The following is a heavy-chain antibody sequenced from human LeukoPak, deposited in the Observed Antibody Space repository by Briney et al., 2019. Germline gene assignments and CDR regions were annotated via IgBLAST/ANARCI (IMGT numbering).Heavy chain of an antibody. Sequence: PSETLSLTCTVSGGSISSYYWSWIRQPPGKGLEWIGNFYYSGSTNYNPSLKSRVTISVDTSKNQFSLKLSSVTAADTAVYYCARAVVVRNRRYYYYYYMDVWGKGTTVIVSS. CDR1: GGSISSYY. D-gene: IGHD2-15*01. V-gene: IGHV4-59*12. CDR2: FYYSGST. J-gene: IGHJ6*03. CDR3: ARAVVVRNRRYYYYYYMDV.